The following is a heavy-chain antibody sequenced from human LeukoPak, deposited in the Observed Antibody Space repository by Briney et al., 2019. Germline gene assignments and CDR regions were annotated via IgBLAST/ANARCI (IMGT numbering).Heavy chain of an antibody. D-gene: IGHD1-26*01. CDR1: GYTFTSYY. J-gene: IGHJ4*02. Sequence: ASVKVSCKASGYTFTSYYMHWVRQAPGQGLEWMGWINPNSGGTNYAQKFQGRVTMTRDTSISTAYMELSRLRSDDTAVYYCARVRWELPAYFDYWGQGTLVTVSS. V-gene: IGHV1-2*02. CDR2: INPNSGGT. CDR3: ARVRWELPAYFDY.